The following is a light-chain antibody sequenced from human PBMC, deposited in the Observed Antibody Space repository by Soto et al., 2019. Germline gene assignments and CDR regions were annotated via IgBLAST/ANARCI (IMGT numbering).Light chain of an antibody. CDR1: QDIRTD. V-gene: IGKV1-6*01. CDR2: AAA. CDR3: LQDYKYPCP. J-gene: IGKJ1*01. Sequence: AIQMTQSPSSLSASVGDRVTITCRASQDIRTDLGWYQEKPGQAPKLLIYAAANLQSGVPSRFSGSGSGTDVTLTISSLQPEDFATYYCLQDYKYPCPCGQGTKVEI.